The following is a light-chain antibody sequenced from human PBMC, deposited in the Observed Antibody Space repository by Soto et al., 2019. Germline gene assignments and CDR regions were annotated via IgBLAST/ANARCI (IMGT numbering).Light chain of an antibody. CDR3: QQPNSYPVT. Sequence: DIQLTQSPSFLSASVGDRVTITCRASQGLSRYLAWYQQKPGMAPKLLIYSTSTLQSEVPARFSGSASGTEFTLTISRLHPEDFATYYCQQPNSYPVTFGPGKKVDI. J-gene: IGKJ3*01. CDR1: QGLSRY. CDR2: STS. V-gene: IGKV1-9*01.